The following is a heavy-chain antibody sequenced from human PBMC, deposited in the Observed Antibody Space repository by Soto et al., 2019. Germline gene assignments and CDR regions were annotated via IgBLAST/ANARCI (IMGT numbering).Heavy chain of an antibody. D-gene: IGHD1-20*01. V-gene: IGHV1-18*01. CDR2: ISAYNANT. CDR3: ARQYTSNWSTGY. CDR1: GYTFTSYD. Sequence: QVQLVQSGAEVKKPGASVKVSCKASGYTFTSYDISWVRQAPGQGLEWTGWISAYNANTNYAQKFQGRVTMTTDTSTSTAYMELRSLRSDDTAVYYCARQYTSNWSTGYWGQGTLVTVSS. J-gene: IGHJ4*02.